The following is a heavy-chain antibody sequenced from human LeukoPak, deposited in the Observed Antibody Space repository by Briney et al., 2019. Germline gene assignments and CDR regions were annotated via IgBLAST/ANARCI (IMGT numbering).Heavy chain of an antibody. CDR3: ARAETTLLLNY. V-gene: IGHV1-18*01. Sequence: GASVKVSFKASGYSFTNYGIIWVRQTPGQGLPWMGWISAHNGNTNYAQKLQGRVTLTTDTSTSTVYMELRSLTSDDTAVYYCARAETTLLLNYWGQGTLVTVSS. D-gene: IGHD4-11*01. J-gene: IGHJ4*02. CDR1: GYSFTNYG. CDR2: ISAHNGNT.